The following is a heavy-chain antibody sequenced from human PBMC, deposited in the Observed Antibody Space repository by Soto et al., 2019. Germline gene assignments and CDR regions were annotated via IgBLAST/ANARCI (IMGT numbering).Heavy chain of an antibody. V-gene: IGHV3-23*01. Sequence: EMHLLESGGGLVQPGGSLRLSCAASGFTVSSFPMTWVRQAPGKGLAWVSSISSSGDGSFYADSVKGRFTISRDSSKHMLFLQLSSLRAEDTAVYYCARKVAGSIWGQGTLVTVSS. CDR2: ISSSGDGS. D-gene: IGHD6-19*01. J-gene: IGHJ4*02. CDR1: GFTVSSFP. CDR3: ARKVAGSI.